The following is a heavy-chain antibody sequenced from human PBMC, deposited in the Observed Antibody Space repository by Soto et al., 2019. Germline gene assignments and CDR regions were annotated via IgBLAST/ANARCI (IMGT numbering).Heavy chain of an antibody. CDR1: EFSFSTRW. V-gene: IGHV3-7*05. Sequence: EVQLVESGGTLVPPGGSLRLSFAVSEFSFSTRWMTCVRQAPGKGLEWVANIKQDGGEKNYLESVRGRFTISSDSAKKSLYLEMNSLRAEGTAVYYCAGGSGWTSDSWGQGTLVTVSS. D-gene: IGHD6-19*01. CDR3: AGGSGWTSDS. CDR2: IKQDGGEK. J-gene: IGHJ4*02.